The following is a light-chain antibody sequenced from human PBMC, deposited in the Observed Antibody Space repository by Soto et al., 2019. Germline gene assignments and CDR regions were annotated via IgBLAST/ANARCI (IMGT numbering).Light chain of an antibody. Sequence: DIQMTQSPSTLSASVGDRVTSTCRASQSISSWLAWYQQKPGKAPKLLIYKASSLESGVPSRFSGSGSGTEFTLTISSLQPDDFATYYCQQYNSYSGTFXQGTKADIK. CDR1: QSISSW. J-gene: IGKJ1*01. CDR2: KAS. CDR3: QQYNSYSGT. V-gene: IGKV1-5*03.